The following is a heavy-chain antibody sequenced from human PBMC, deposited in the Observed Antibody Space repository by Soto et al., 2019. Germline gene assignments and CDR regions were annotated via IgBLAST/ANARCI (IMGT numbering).Heavy chain of an antibody. CDR3: ARGDSNTWYLDYFDN. CDR1: GASISSSSNW. CDR2: INHSETT. Sequence: PSETLSLTCAVSGASISSSSNWWSWVRQSPGKGLEWIGEINHSETTNYNPSLKSRVTISVDKSKNQFSLKLSSVTAADTAVYYCARGDSNTWYLDYFDNWGQGALVTVSS. D-gene: IGHD6-13*01. J-gene: IGHJ4*02. V-gene: IGHV4-4*02.